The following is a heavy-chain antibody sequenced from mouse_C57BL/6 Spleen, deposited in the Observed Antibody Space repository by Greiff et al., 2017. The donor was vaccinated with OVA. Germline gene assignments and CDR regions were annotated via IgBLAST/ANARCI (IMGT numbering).Heavy chain of an antibody. D-gene: IGHD1-1*01. Sequence: VQLQQSGPELVKPGASVKIPCKASGYTFTDYNMDWVKQSHGKSLEWIGDINPNHGGTIYNQKFKGKATLTVDKSSSTAYMELRSLTSEDTAVYYCARNYYGSSYFAMDYWGQGTSVTVSS. V-gene: IGHV1-18*01. CDR2: INPNHGGT. CDR3: ARNYYGSSYFAMDY. CDR1: GYTFTDYN. J-gene: IGHJ4*01.